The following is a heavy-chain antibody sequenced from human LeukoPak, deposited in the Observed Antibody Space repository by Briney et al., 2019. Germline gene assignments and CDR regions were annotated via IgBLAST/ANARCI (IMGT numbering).Heavy chain of an antibody. Sequence: SVKVSCKSSGGTFSSYAISWVRQAPGQGLEWMGGIIPIFGTANYAQKFQGRVTITTDESTSTAYMELSSLRSEDTDVYYCAREGGTMVRGVINAFDIWGQGKKVNGS. D-gene: IGHD3-10*01. CDR1: GGTFSSYA. J-gene: IGHJ3*02. CDR3: AREGGTMVRGVINAFDI. CDR2: IIPIFGTA. V-gene: IGHV1-69*05.